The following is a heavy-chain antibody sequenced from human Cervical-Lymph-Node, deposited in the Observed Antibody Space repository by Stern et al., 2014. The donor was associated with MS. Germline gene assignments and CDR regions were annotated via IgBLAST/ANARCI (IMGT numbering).Heavy chain of an antibody. V-gene: IGHV4-59*01. CDR2: IYYSGST. D-gene: IGHD4-17*01. J-gene: IGHJ4*02. Sequence: QLQLQESGPGLVKPSETLSLTCSVSGGSMTSYYWSWIRQPPGKGLEWIGYIYYSGSTKYNPSLKSRVTISIDTSKNQFSLKLSSVTAADTAVYYCARDYGDYNYDYWGQGTLVTVSS. CDR1: GGSMTSYY. CDR3: ARDYGDYNYDY.